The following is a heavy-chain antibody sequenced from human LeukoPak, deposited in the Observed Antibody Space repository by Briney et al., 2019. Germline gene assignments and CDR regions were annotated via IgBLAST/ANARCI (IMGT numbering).Heavy chain of an antibody. CDR3: ARDRSHQRRFHSSREENWFDP. CDR1: GGSFSYYY. V-gene: IGHV4-34*01. CDR2: INHSGST. Sequence: SETLSLTCAVYGGSFSYYYYCWIRQPPGKGLEWIGEINHSGSTNYNPSLKSRVTISVDTSKNQFSLKLSSVTAADTAVYYCARDRSHQRRFHSSREENWFDPWGQGTLVTVSS. D-gene: IGHD6-13*01. J-gene: IGHJ5*02.